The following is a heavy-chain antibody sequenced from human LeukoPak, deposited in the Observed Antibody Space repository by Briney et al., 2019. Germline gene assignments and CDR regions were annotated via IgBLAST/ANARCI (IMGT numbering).Heavy chain of an antibody. J-gene: IGHJ6*03. V-gene: IGHV1-18*01. CDR1: GYTFTSYG. CDR3: ARLYSSSWGYYYYYMDV. D-gene: IGHD6-13*01. Sequence: ASVKVSCKASGYTFTSYGISWVRQAPGQGLEWMGWISAYNGNTNYARKLQGRVTMTTDTSTSTGYMELRSLRSDDTAVYYCARLYSSSWGYYYYYMDVWGKGTTVTISS. CDR2: ISAYNGNT.